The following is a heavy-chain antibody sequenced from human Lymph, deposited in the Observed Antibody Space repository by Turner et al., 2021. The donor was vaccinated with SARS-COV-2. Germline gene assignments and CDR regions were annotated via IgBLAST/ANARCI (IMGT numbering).Heavy chain of an antibody. Sequence: QVQLVQSGADVKKPGASMKVSCKVSGYTLTELSMHWVRQAPGKGLEWVGGFDPEDGETIYAQKFQGRVTMTEDTSTDTAYMELRSLRSEDTAVYYCATVLCSGGSCYYYGMDVWGQGTTVTVSS. CDR1: GYTLTELS. CDR3: ATVLCSGGSCYYYGMDV. D-gene: IGHD2-15*01. J-gene: IGHJ6*02. CDR2: FDPEDGET. V-gene: IGHV1-24*01.